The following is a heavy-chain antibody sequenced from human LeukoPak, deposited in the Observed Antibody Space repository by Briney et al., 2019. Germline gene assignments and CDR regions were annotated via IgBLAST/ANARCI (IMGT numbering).Heavy chain of an antibody. CDR1: GYTFTSYD. J-gene: IGHJ4*02. Sequence: ASVKVSCKASGYTFTSYDINWVRQATGQGLEWMGWMNPNSGNTGYAQKFQGRVTMTRNTSISTAYTELSSLRSEDTAVYYCARDLAIAAAADYWGQGTLVTVSS. CDR3: ARDLAIAAAADY. V-gene: IGHV1-8*01. CDR2: MNPNSGNT. D-gene: IGHD6-13*01.